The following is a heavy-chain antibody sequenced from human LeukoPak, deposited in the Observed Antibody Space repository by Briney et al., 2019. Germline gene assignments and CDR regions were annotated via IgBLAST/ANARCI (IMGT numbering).Heavy chain of an antibody. V-gene: IGHV3-48*02. J-gene: IGHJ4*02. CDR2: ISSSSSTI. CDR1: GFTFSSYS. D-gene: IGHD3-10*01. CDR3: ARDSSDVRDDYGDF. Sequence: GGSLRLSCAASGFTFSSYSMNGVRQAPGKGLEWVSYISSSSSTIYYADSVKGRFTISRDNAKNSLYLQMNSLRDEDTAVYYCARDSSDVRDDYGDFWGQGTLVTVSS.